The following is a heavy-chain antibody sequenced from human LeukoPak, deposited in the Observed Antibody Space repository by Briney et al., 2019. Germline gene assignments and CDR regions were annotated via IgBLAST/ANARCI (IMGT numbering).Heavy chain of an antibody. Sequence: PGGSLRLSCAASGFTFSSYSMNWVRQAPGKGLEWFSYISSSSSTIYYADSVKGRFTISRDNAKNSLYLQMNSLRAEDTAVYYCARGSNPYYYYYMDVWGKGTTVTVSS. CDR2: ISSSSSTI. J-gene: IGHJ6*03. V-gene: IGHV3-48*04. CDR1: GFTFSSYS. CDR3: ARGSNPYYYYYMDV.